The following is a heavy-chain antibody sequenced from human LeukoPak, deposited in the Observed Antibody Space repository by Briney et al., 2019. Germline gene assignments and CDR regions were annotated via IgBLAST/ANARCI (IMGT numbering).Heavy chain of an antibody. CDR2: IGASDGTT. V-gene: IGHV3-23*01. CDR1: GFTFSNRS. J-gene: IGHJ4*02. Sequence: GGSLRPSCAASGFTFSNRSMSWVRQAPGKGLEWVSTIGASDGTTYYADSVKGRFTISRDNSKNTLYLQMNSLRAEDTAIYYCAKLLPNWGQGTLVTVSS. CDR3: AKLLPN.